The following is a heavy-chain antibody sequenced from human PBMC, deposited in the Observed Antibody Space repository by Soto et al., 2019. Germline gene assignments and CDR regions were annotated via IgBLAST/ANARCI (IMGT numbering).Heavy chain of an antibody. D-gene: IGHD3-22*01. CDR3: AKGDSGGFPRYFDY. J-gene: IGHJ4*02. Sequence: GWSLRLSCASSVFTFSDYAMSWVRQAPGKGLEWVSAIGGGGGYTYNADSVKGRFTISRDNSKNTVSLQLNSLKVEDTAVYFCAKGDSGGFPRYFDYRGQGTLVTVSS. CDR2: IGGGGGYT. V-gene: IGHV3-23*01. CDR1: VFTFSDYA.